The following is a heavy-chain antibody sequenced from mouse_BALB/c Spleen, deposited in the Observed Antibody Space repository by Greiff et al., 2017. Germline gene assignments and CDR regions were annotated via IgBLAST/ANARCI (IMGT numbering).Heavy chain of an antibody. CDR2: VNPNNGGT. V-gene: IGHV1-26*01. CDR1: GYSFTGYY. Sequence: DVKLQESGPDLVKPGASVKISCKASGYSFTGYYMHWVKQSHGKSLEWIGRVNPNNGGTSYNQKFKGKAILTVDKSSSTAYMELRSLTSEDSAVYYCAIYYDYDWYFDVWGAGTTVTVSS. CDR3: AIYYDYDWYFDV. D-gene: IGHD2-4*01. J-gene: IGHJ1*01.